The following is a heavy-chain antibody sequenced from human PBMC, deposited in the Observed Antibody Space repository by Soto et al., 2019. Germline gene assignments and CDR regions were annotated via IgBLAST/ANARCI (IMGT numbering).Heavy chain of an antibody. V-gene: IGHV1-2*04. Sequence: QVQLVQSGAEVKKPGASVQVSCKTSGYTFTDYYIHWVRQAPGQGLEWMGWINPKSGDTNYAQKFQGWVTMTRDTFISTAYMELSSLKSDDTAVYFCARGTDYWGQGTLVTVSS. CDR1: GYTFTDYY. J-gene: IGHJ4*02. CDR2: INPKSGDT. CDR3: ARGTDY.